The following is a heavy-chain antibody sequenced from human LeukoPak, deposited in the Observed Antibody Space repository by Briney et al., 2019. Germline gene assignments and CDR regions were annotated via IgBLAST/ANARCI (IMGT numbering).Heavy chain of an antibody. J-gene: IGHJ6*02. CDR1: GFTFXSYS. D-gene: IGHD2-2*01. CDR3: ARDRPDRIVVVPAYYYYYGMDV. Sequence: XGSLRLSCAASGFTFXSYSMNWVRQAPGKGLEWVSSISSGSSYIYYADSVKGRFTISRDNAKNSLYLQMNSLRAEDTAVYYCARDRPDRIVVVPAYYYYYGMDVWGQGTTVTVSS. CDR2: ISSGSSYI. V-gene: IGHV3-21*01.